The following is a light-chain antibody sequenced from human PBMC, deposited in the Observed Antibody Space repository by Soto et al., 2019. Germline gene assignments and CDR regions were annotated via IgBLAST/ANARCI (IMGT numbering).Light chain of an antibody. CDR1: QTINTY. J-gene: IGKJ2*01. V-gene: IGKV1-39*01. CDR3: QQSYSALYT. Sequence: DIQMTQSPSSLSASVGDRVTLTCRASQTINTYLNWYQQKPGKAPKLLIYAASSLQSGVPARFSGSGSGTDFTLTISSLQPDDFATDYCQQSYSALYTFGQGTKLEIK. CDR2: AAS.